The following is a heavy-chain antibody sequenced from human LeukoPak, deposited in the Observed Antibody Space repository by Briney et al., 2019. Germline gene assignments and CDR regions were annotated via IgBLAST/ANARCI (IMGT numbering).Heavy chain of an antibody. J-gene: IGHJ6*03. D-gene: IGHD3-3*01. CDR2: IYHSGST. CDR1: GGSISSGGYY. CDR3: ARRNYDFWSGYYTYYYSYMDV. Sequence: PSETLSLTCTVSGGSISSGGYYWSWIRQPPGKGLEWIGYIYHSGSTYYNPSLKSRVTISVDRSKNQFSLKLSSVTAADTAVYYCARRNYDFWSGYYTYYYSYMDVWGKGTTVTVSS. V-gene: IGHV4-30-2*01.